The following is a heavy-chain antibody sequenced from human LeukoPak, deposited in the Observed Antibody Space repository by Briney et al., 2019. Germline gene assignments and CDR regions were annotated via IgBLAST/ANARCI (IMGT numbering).Heavy chain of an antibody. Sequence: SVKVSCKASGYTFTSYGISWVRQAPGQGLEWMGRIIPILGIANYAQKFQGRVTITADKSTSTAYMELSSLRSEDTAVYYCARDPPRSSSGWRDDYWGQGTLVTVSS. CDR3: ARDPPRSSSGWRDDY. V-gene: IGHV1-69*04. J-gene: IGHJ4*02. D-gene: IGHD6-19*01. CDR1: GYTFTSYG. CDR2: IIPILGIA.